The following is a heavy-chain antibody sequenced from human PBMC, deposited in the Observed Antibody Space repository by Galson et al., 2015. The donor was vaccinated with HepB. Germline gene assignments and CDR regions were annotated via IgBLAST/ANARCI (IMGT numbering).Heavy chain of an antibody. D-gene: IGHD1-14*01. V-gene: IGHV1-2*06. J-gene: IGHJ3*02. Sequence: SVKVSCKASGYTFTDYYMHWVRQAPGQGLEWMGRINPISSGTNYAQKFQGRVTLTRDSSISTAYMELSRLRSDDTAVFYCARDHDRGAFDIWGQGTMVTVSS. CDR1: GYTFTDYY. CDR2: INPISSGT. CDR3: ARDHDRGAFDI.